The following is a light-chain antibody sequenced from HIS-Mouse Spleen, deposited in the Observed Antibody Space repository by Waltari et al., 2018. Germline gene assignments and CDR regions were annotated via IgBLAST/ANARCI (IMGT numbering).Light chain of an antibody. Sequence: QSALTQPASVSGSPGQSITISCTGTSSDVGGYNYVSWYQQHPSKAPKLMIYDVSNRPSGVSNRLSGAKSGNTASLTISGLQAEDEADYYCSSYTSSSFNVVFGGGTKLTVL. J-gene: IGLJ2*01. V-gene: IGLV2-14*03. CDR1: SSDVGGYNY. CDR3: SSYTSSSFNVV. CDR2: DVS.